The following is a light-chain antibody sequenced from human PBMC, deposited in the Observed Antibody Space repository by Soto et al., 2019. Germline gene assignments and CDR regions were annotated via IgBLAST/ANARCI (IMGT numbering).Light chain of an antibody. CDR1: SSNIGNND. J-gene: IGLJ2*01. CDR3: ATWDNSLSGVI. CDR2: DND. Sequence: QSVLTQPPSVSAAPGQKVSMSCSGSSSNIGNNDVSWYQHLPGTAPRLLIYDNDKRPSGIPDRFSGSKSGTSATLGITGLQTGDEANYYCATWDNSLSGVIFGGGTKLHRP. V-gene: IGLV1-51*01.